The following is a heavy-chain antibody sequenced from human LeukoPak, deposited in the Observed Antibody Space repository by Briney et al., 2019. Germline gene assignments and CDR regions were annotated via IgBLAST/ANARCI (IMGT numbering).Heavy chain of an antibody. Sequence: SETLSLTCTVSGGSMSSYYWSWIRQPPGKGLEWIGHVYYSGITNYTPSLKSRVTISVDTSKNQFSLKLSSVTAADTAVYYCARGDTCGGDCYSGADYWGQGTLVTVSS. J-gene: IGHJ4*02. CDR1: GGSMSSYY. CDR3: ARGDTCGGDCYSGADY. V-gene: IGHV4-59*12. CDR2: VYYSGIT. D-gene: IGHD2-21*02.